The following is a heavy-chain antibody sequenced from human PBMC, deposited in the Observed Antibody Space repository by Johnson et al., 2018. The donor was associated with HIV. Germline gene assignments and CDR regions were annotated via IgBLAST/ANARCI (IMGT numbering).Heavy chain of an antibody. CDR1: GFIFSSYA. CDR2: ISYDGSNK. CDR3: AKGGWELLVRWYAFDI. Sequence: QVQLVESGGGVVQPGKSLKLSCAASGFIFSSYAMHWVRQAPGKGLEWVAAISYDGSNKYYADSVKGRFTISRDNSKNTLYLQMNSLRTEDTAVYFCAKGGWELLVRWYAFDIWGQGTMVTVSS. J-gene: IGHJ3*02. V-gene: IGHV3-30*04. D-gene: IGHD1-26*01.